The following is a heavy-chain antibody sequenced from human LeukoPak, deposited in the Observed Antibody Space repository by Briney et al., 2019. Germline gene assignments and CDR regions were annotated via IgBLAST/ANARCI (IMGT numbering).Heavy chain of an antibody. Sequence: ASVKVSCKASGYTFTGYYMHWVRQAPGQGLEWMGWINPNSGGTNYAQKFQGRVTMTRDTSISTAHMELSRLRSDDTAVYYCARGELGYCSSTSCYVWDYWGQGTLVTVSS. CDR1: GYTFTGYY. D-gene: IGHD2-2*01. V-gene: IGHV1-2*02. CDR2: INPNSGGT. J-gene: IGHJ4*02. CDR3: ARGELGYCSSTSCYVWDY.